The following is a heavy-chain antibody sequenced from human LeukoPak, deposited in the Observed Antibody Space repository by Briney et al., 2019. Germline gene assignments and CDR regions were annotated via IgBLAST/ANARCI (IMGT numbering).Heavy chain of an antibody. CDR2: FDPEDGEI. J-gene: IGHJ4*02. CDR3: ATVGVGYDILTGYYGY. D-gene: IGHD3-9*01. CDR1: GYTLTELS. Sequence: ASVKVSCKVSGYTLTELSMHWVRQAPGKGLEWMGGFDPEDGEIIYAQKFQGRVTMTEDTSTDTAYMELSSLRSEDTAVYYCATVGVGYDILTGYYGYWGQGTLVTVSS. V-gene: IGHV1-24*01.